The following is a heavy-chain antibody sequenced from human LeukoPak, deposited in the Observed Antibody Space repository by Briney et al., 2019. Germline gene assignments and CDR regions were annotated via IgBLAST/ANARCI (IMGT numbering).Heavy chain of an antibody. D-gene: IGHD2-21*01. CDR3: ARVNCGGDCYIPGDYYYYMDV. V-gene: IGHV4-39*01. J-gene: IGHJ6*03. Sequence: PSETLSLTCTVSGGSISSSSYYWGWIRQPPGKGLEWIGSIYYSGSTYYNPSLKSRVTISVDTYKNQFSLKLSSVTAADTAVYYCARVNCGGDCYIPGDYYYYMDVWGKGTTVTVSS. CDR2: IYYSGST. CDR1: GGSISSSSYY.